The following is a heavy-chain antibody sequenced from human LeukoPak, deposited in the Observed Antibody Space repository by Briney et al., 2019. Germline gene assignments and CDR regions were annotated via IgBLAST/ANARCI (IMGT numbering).Heavy chain of an antibody. D-gene: IGHD3-3*01. CDR2: ISAYNGNT. V-gene: IGHV1-18*01. CDR3: ARGGGTIFGVVIPYYYYYMDV. Sequence: ASVKVSCKASGYTSTSCGISWVRQAPGQGLEWMGWISAYNGNTNYAQKLQGRVTMTTDTSTSTAYMELRSLRSDDTAVYYCARGGGTIFGVVIPYYYYYMDVWGKGTTVTVSS. CDR1: GYTSTSCG. J-gene: IGHJ6*03.